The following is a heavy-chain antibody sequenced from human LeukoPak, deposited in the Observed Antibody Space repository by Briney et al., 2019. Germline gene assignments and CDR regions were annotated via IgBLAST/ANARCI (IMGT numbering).Heavy chain of an antibody. Sequence: GASVKVSCKASGYTFTGYYMHWVRQAPGQGLEWMGWINPNSGGTNYAQKFQGRVTMTRDTSISTAYMELSRLRSDDTAVYYCARDLRRVGATHRHFDYWGQGTLVTVSS. CDR2: INPNSGGT. V-gene: IGHV1-2*02. CDR1: GYTFTGYY. D-gene: IGHD1-26*01. J-gene: IGHJ4*02. CDR3: ARDLRRVGATHRHFDY.